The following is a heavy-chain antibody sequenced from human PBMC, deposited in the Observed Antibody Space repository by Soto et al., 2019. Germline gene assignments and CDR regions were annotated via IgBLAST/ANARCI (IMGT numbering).Heavy chain of an antibody. V-gene: IGHV2-5*02. CDR2: LYWDDDK. Sequence: QITLKESGPTLVKPTQTLTLTCTFSGFSLSTSGVGVGWIRQPPGKALEWLALLYWDDDKRYSPSLKSSLTXSQDTSKNQLVFTMTNIDPVDTATYYCAHYYYGMDVWGQGTTVTVSS. J-gene: IGHJ6*02. CDR3: AHYYYGMDV. CDR1: GFSLSTSGVG.